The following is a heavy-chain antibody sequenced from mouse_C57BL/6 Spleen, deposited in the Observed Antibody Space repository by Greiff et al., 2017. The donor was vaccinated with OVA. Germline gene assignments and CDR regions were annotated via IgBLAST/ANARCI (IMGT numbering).Heavy chain of an antibody. CDR1: GFSLTSYG. CDR2: IWGDGST. Sequence: VKLVESGPGLVAPSQSLSITCTVSGFSLTSYGVSWVRQPPGKGLEWLGVIWGDGSTNYHSALISRLSISKDNSKSQVFLKLNSLQTDDTATYYCAKSSTVVAHYYAMDYWGQGTSVTVSA. V-gene: IGHV2-3*01. J-gene: IGHJ4*01. D-gene: IGHD1-1*01. CDR3: AKSSTVVAHYYAMDY.